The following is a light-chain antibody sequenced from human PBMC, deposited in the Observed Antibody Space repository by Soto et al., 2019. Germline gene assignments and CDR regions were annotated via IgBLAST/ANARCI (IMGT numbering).Light chain of an antibody. CDR3: QQYNSYPIT. CDR1: QSISSW. CDR2: KAS. Sequence: DIKMSDSPSTLSAYVGDRVTIACRASQSISSWLAWYQQKPGKAPKLLIYKASSLESGVPSRFSGSGSGTEFTLTISSLQPDDFATYYCQQYNSYPITFGQVTLLEI. V-gene: IGKV1-5*03. J-gene: IGKJ5*01.